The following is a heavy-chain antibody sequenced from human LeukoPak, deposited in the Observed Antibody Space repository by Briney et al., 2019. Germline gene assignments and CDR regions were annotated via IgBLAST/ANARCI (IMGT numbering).Heavy chain of an antibody. D-gene: IGHD2-2*02. CDR2: INHSGST. CDR1: GGSFSGYY. V-gene: IGHV4-34*01. J-gene: IGHJ3*02. Sequence: SETLSLTCAVYGGSFSGYYWSWIRQPPGKGLEWIGEINHSGSTNYNPSLKSRVTISVDTSKNQFSLKLSSVTAADTAVYYCARVGPATAILDAFDIWGQGTMVTVSS. CDR3: ARVGPATAILDAFDI.